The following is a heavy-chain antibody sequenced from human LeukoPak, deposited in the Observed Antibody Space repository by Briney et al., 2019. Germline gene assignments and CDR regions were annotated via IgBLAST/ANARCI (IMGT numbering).Heavy chain of an antibody. CDR3: ARDYYASMTDYYYYGMDV. CDR2: ISAYNGNT. J-gene: IGHJ6*02. D-gene: IGHD3-10*01. Sequence: ASVKVSCKASGYTFTSYGISWARQAPGQGLEWMGWISAYNGNTNYAQKLQGRVTMTTDTSTSTAYMELRSLRSDDTAVYYCARDYYASMTDYYYYGMDVWGQGTTVTVSS. CDR1: GYTFTSYG. V-gene: IGHV1-18*01.